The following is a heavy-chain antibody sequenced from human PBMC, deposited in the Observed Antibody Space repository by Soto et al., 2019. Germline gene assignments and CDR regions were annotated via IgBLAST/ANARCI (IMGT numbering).Heavy chain of an antibody. V-gene: IGHV4-38-2*01. CDR1: AYSISSDYC. CDR3: ATQNSSSWYGYFDY. D-gene: IGHD6-13*01. J-gene: IGHJ4*02. Sequence: SETLSLTCAVSAYSISSDYCWGCIRQPPGKGLEWIGSLFHTGSTYYNPSLKSRVTISVDTSKNQFSLNLTSVTAADTAVYYCATQNSSSWYGYFDYWGQGTLVTVSS. CDR2: LFHTGST.